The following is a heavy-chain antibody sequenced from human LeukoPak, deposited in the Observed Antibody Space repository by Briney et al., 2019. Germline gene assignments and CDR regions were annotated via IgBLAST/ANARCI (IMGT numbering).Heavy chain of an antibody. V-gene: IGHV4-59*01. CDR1: GVSISSYY. Sequence: PSETLSLTCTVSGVSISSYYWSWIRQSPEKGLEWIGYIYYGGSANYNPSLKSRVTIAVDKSKKQFSLNLNSVTAADTAVYYCARGLIAAREYYFDYWGQGTLVTVSS. CDR2: IYYGGSA. CDR3: ARGLIAAREYYFDY. J-gene: IGHJ4*02. D-gene: IGHD6-6*01.